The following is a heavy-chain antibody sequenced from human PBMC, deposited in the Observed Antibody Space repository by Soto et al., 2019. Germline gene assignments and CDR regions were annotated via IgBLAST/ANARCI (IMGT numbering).Heavy chain of an antibody. CDR3: ARAPRSIAVAGTTMDY. CDR2: IWFDGSNK. CDR1: GFTFSSYG. D-gene: IGHD6-19*01. Sequence: QVQLVESGGGVVQPGRSLRLSCAASGFTFSSYGMQWVRQAPGKGLEWVAVIWFDGSNKYYADSVKGRFTISRDNSKNTLYLQMNSLRAEDTAVYYCARAPRSIAVAGTTMDYWGQGTLVTVSS. J-gene: IGHJ4*02. V-gene: IGHV3-33*01.